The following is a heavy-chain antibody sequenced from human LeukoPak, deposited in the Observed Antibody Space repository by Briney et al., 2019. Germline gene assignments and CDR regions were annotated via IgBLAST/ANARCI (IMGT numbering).Heavy chain of an antibody. D-gene: IGHD3-10*01. CDR2: IYPGDSDT. J-gene: IGHJ4*02. CDR3: ARAYYYGSGSPLGY. CDR1: GSSFTSYW. V-gene: IGHV5-51*01. Sequence: GASLKISCRGSGSSFTSYWIGWVRPMPGKGLEWMGIIYPGDSDTRYSPSFQGQVTISADKSINTAYLQWSSLKASDTAMYYCARAYYYGSGSPLGYWGQGTLVSVSS.